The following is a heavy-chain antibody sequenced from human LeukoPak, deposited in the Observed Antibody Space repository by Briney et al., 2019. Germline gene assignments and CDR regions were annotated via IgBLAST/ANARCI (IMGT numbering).Heavy chain of an antibody. CDR1: GFTFSSYG. CDR3: AKDSDYDILTGYYNPFDY. Sequence: QPGGSLRLSCAASGFTFSSYGMHWVRQAPGKGLEWVEFIRYDGSNKYYADSVKGRFTISRDNSKNTLYLQMNSLRAEDTAVYYCAKDSDYDILTGYYNPFDYWGQGTLVTVSS. CDR2: IRYDGSNK. J-gene: IGHJ4*02. D-gene: IGHD3-9*01. V-gene: IGHV3-30*02.